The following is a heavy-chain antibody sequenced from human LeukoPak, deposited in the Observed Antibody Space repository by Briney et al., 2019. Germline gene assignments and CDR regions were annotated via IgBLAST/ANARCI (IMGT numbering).Heavy chain of an antibody. J-gene: IGHJ4*02. D-gene: IGHD2-2*01. CDR2: ISSSSSYT. CDR1: GFTFSDYY. CDR3: ARDQAGGVVVPAAYDY. V-gene: IGHV3-11*05. Sequence: GGSLRLSCAASGFTFSDYYMSWIRQAPGKGLEWVSYISSSSSYTNYADSVKGRFTISRDNAKNSLYLQMNSLRAEDTAVYYCARDQAGGVVVPAAYDYWGQGTMVTVSS.